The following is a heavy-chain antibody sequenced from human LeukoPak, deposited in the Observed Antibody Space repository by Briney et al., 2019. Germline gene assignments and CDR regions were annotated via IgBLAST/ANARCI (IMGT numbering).Heavy chain of an antibody. CDR3: TSNKWLRLELYYYYHYMDV. J-gene: IGHJ6*03. CDR1: GFTFSGSA. Sequence: PGGSLRLSCAASGFTFSGSAMHWVRQASGKGLEWVARIRSKANSYATAYAASVKGRFTIYRDDSKNTAYLQMNSLKTEDSAVYYCTSNKWLRLELYYYYHYMDVWGKGTTVTVSS. V-gene: IGHV3-73*01. D-gene: IGHD5-12*01. CDR2: IRSKANSYAT.